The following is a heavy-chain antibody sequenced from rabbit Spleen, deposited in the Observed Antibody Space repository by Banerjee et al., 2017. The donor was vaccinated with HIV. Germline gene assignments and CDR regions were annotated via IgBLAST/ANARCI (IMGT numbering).Heavy chain of an antibody. V-gene: IGHV1S45*01. CDR2: IQAGGSGST. D-gene: IGHD4-1*01. CDR1: GFSFSSSYY. Sequence: QEQLVESGGGLVQPEGSLTLTCTASGFSFSSSYYMCWVRQAPGRGLEWIACIQAGGSGSTWYASWVHGRFTISRSTSLNTVTLRMTSLTAADTATYFCARDSRSDGWDYFNLWGPGTLVTVS. J-gene: IGHJ4*01. CDR3: ARDSRSDGWDYFNL.